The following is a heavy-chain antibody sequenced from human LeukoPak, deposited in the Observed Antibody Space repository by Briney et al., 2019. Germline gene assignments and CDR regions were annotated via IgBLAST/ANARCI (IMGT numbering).Heavy chain of an antibody. J-gene: IGHJ5*02. CDR2: IYYSGST. CDR1: GGSFSGYY. Sequence: PSETLSLTCAVYGGSFSGYYWSWIRQPPGKGLEWIGYIYYSGSTNYNPSLKSRVTISVDTSKNQFSLKLSSVTAADTAVYYCARLRYTVTTGDWFDPWGQGTLVTVSS. V-gene: IGHV4-59*08. D-gene: IGHD4-17*01. CDR3: ARLRYTVTTGDWFDP.